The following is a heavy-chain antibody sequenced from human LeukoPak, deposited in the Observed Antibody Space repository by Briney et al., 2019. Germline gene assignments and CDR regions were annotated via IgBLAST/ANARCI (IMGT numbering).Heavy chain of an antibody. J-gene: IGHJ3*02. CDR3: AKWSDYANAFDI. CDR1: GGSISGYY. Sequence: SETLSLTCTVSGGSISGYYWSWIRQSPGKGLEWIGHIYYSRSTNYSPSLKSRVTISIDTSRKQFSLKVSSVTAADTAMYYCAKWSDYANAFDIWGQGTVVIVSS. D-gene: IGHD4-17*01. CDR2: IYYSRST. V-gene: IGHV4-59*01.